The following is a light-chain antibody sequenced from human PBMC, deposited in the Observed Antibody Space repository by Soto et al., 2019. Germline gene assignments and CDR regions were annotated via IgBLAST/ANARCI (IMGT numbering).Light chain of an antibody. CDR2: GAS. J-gene: IGKJ4*01. V-gene: IGKV3-20*01. CDR3: QQYARSPLT. Sequence: EIVLTQSPGTLSLSSGERATLSCRTSQSVRSNYLAWYQQKPGQAPRLLIYGASSRATGIPDRFGGSGSGTDFTLTISRLEPEDFAVYYCQQYARSPLTFGGGTKVEIK. CDR1: QSVRSNY.